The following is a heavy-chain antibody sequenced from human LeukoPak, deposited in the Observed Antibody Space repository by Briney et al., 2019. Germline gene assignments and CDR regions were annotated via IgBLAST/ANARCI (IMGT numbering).Heavy chain of an antibody. Sequence: PGGSLRLYCAASGFTFSSYGMHWVCQAPGKGLEWVAFIRYDGSNKYYADSVKGRFTISRDNSKNTLYLQMNSLRAEDTAVYYLANFEGRRIWGQGTMVTVSS. D-gene: IGHD3-9*01. J-gene: IGHJ3*02. CDR2: IRYDGSNK. V-gene: IGHV3-30*02. CDR1: GFTFSSYG. CDR3: ANFEGRRI.